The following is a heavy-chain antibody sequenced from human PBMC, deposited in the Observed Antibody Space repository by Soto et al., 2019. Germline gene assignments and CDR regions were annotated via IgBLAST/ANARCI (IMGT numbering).Heavy chain of an antibody. CDR3: ARDLNGTNVEGPDY. D-gene: IGHD1-7*01. Sequence: SLRLSCAASAFTFSSYAMHWVRQAPGKGLEWVAVISYDGSNKYYADSVKGRFTISRDNSKNTLYLQMNSLRAEDTAVYYCARDLNGTNVEGPDYWGQGTLVTVSS. J-gene: IGHJ4*02. V-gene: IGHV3-30-3*01. CDR2: ISYDGSNK. CDR1: AFTFSSYA.